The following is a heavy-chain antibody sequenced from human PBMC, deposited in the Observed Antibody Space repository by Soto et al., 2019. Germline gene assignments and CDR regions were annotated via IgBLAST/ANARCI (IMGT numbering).Heavy chain of an antibody. J-gene: IGHJ4*02. CDR3: ARDSRELGVDY. CDR1: GGSISSYY. CDR2: IYYSGST. D-gene: IGHD7-27*01. Sequence: AATLSLTCTVSGGSISSYYWSWIRQPPGKGLEWIGYIYYSGSTNYNPSLKSRVTISVDTSKNQFSLKLSSVTAADTAVYYCARDSRELGVDYWGQGTLVTVSS. V-gene: IGHV4-59*01.